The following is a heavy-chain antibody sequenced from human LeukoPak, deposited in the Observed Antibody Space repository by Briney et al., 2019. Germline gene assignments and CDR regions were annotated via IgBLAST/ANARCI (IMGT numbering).Heavy chain of an antibody. D-gene: IGHD1-26*01. V-gene: IGHV3-9*03. Sequence: PGGSLRLSCAASGFTFDDYAIPWVRQAPGKGLEWVSGISWNSGSIGYADSVKGRFTISRDNAKNSLYLQMNSLRAEDMALYYCAKGVGATDKVYFDYWGQGTLVTVSS. J-gene: IGHJ4*02. CDR2: ISWNSGSI. CDR3: AKGVGATDKVYFDY. CDR1: GFTFDDYA.